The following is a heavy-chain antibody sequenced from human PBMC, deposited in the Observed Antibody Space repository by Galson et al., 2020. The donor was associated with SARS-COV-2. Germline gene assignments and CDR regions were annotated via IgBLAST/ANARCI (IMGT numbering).Heavy chain of an antibody. Sequence: ASVKVSCKASGYTFTSYGISWVRQAPGQGLEWMGWISAYNGNTNYAQKLQGRVTMTTDTSTSTAYMELRSLRSDDTAVYYCARARTLYDFWSGYANDAFDIWGQGTMVTVSS. CDR1: GYTFTSYG. CDR2: ISAYNGNT. CDR3: ARARTLYDFWSGYANDAFDI. J-gene: IGHJ3*02. D-gene: IGHD3-3*01. V-gene: IGHV1-18*01.